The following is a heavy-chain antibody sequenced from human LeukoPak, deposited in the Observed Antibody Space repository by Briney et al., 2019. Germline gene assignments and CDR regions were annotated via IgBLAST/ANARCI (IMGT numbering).Heavy chain of an antibody. CDR2: IYTSGST. J-gene: IGHJ4*02. V-gene: IGHV4-4*07. Sequence: PSETLSLTCTVSGDSISSYYWTWIRQPAGKGLEWIGRIYTSGSTNYNPSLKSRVTMSVDTSKNQFSLRLSSVTAADTAVYYCVRESSSSSYRAFDYWGQGTLVTVSS. CDR3: VRESSSSSYRAFDY. D-gene: IGHD6-13*01. CDR1: GDSISSYY.